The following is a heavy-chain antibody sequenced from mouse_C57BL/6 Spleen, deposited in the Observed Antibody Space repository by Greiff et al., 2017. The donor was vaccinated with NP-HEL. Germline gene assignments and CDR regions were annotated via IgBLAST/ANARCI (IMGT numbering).Heavy chain of an antibody. CDR1: GFTFSDYY. Sequence: EVKVVESEGGLVQPGSSMKLSCTASGFTFSDYYMAWVRQVPEKGLEWVANINYDGSSTYYLDSLKSRFIISRDNAKNILYLQMSSLKSEDTATYYCAREAYYGSRRYFDVWGTGTTVTVSS. V-gene: IGHV5-16*01. D-gene: IGHD1-1*01. CDR3: AREAYYGSRRYFDV. J-gene: IGHJ1*03. CDR2: INYDGSST.